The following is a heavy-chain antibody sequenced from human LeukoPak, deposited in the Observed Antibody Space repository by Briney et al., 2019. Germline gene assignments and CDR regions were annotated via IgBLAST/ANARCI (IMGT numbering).Heavy chain of an antibody. D-gene: IGHD3-22*01. Sequence: ASVKVSCKASGYTFTSYGISWVRQAPGQGLEWMGWISAYNGNTNYAQKLQGRVTMTTDTSTSTAYMELRSLRSDDTAVYYCAREPPGYSSGYALSLYYYYGMDVWGQGTTVTVSS. J-gene: IGHJ6*02. CDR2: ISAYNGNT. CDR3: AREPPGYSSGYALSLYYYYGMDV. CDR1: GYTFTSYG. V-gene: IGHV1-18*01.